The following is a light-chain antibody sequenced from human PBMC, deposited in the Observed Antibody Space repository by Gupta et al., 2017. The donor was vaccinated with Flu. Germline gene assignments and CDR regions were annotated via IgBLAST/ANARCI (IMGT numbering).Light chain of an antibody. Sequence: DIQMTQSPSSLSAHVQDRVTISCRASQSINTHLNWYHQTPGRAPKLLIYAASILQGGVPSRFSGGGSETSFTLTISSLQPEDVGIYYCQQSYSSPITFGGGTKVQIK. V-gene: IGKV1-39*01. CDR2: AAS. CDR3: QQSYSSPIT. J-gene: IGKJ4*01. CDR1: QSINTH.